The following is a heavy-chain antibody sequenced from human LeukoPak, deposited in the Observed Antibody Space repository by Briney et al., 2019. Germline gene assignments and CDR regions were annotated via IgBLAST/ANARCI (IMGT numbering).Heavy chain of an antibody. J-gene: IGHJ5*02. V-gene: IGHV4-39*01. Sequence: SETLSLTCTVSGGSISSSGYYWGWIRQPPGKGLEWIASIYYSGSTYYNPSLKSRVTISVDTSKDQLSLKLNSLTAADTAVYYCARHEYSGSYYGLSWFDPWGQGTLVTVSS. CDR3: ARHEYSGSYYGLSWFDP. D-gene: IGHD1-26*01. CDR2: IYYSGST. CDR1: GGSISSSGYY.